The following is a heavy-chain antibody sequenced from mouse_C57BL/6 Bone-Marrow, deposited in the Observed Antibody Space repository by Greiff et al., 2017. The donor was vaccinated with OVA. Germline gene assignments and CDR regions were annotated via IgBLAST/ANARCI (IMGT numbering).Heavy chain of an antibody. CDR2: ISSGSSTI. CDR1: GFTFSDYG. J-gene: IGHJ2*01. Sequence: EVHLVESGGGLVKPGGSLKLSCAASGFTFSDYGMHWVRQAPEKGLEWVAYISSGSSTIYYADTVKGRFTISRDNAKNTLFLQMTSLRSEDTAMYYCARKATVDFDYWGQGTTLTVSS. D-gene: IGHD1-1*01. CDR3: ARKATVDFDY. V-gene: IGHV5-17*01.